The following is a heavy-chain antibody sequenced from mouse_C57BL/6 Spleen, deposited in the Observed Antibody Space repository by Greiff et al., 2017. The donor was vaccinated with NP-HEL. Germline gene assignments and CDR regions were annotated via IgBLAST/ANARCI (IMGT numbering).Heavy chain of an antibody. J-gene: IGHJ3*01. V-gene: IGHV1-9*01. CDR3: ARLGRHYYYGTGFAY. Sequence: VKLMESGAELMKPGASVKLSCKATGYTFTGYWIEWLKQRPGHGLELIGEILPGSGSTNYNEKFKGKATFTADTSSNTAYMQLSSLTTEDSAIYYCARLGRHYYYGTGFAYWGQGTLVTVSA. CDR1: GYTFTGYW. CDR2: ILPGSGST. D-gene: IGHD1-1*01.